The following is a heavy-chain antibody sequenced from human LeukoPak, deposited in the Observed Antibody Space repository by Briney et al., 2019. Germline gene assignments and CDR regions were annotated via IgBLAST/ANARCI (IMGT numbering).Heavy chain of an antibody. CDR2: VDTSGGAT. D-gene: IGHD1-26*01. CDR3: GGVQWELKTFDI. V-gene: IGHV3-13*01. J-gene: IGHJ3*02. CDR1: GFTFTKYD. Sequence: GGSLRLSCAASGFTFTKYDMHWVRQVPGRGLEWVSAVDTSGGATFYSDSVRGRFTISRENARDSLYFQMNSLTIEDTAVYYCGGVQWELKTFDIWGQGTMVTVSS.